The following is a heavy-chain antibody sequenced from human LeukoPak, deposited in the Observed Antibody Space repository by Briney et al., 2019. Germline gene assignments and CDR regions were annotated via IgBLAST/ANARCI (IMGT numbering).Heavy chain of an antibody. CDR1: GGSISSYY. CDR2: ISTSGST. D-gene: IGHD3-9*01. J-gene: IGHJ6*03. V-gene: IGHV4-4*07. Sequence: SETLSLTCTVSGGSISSYYWSWIRQPAGKGLEWIGRISTSGSTNYNPSLKSRVTMSVDTSKNQFSLKLSPVTAADTAVYYCAREGPYYDILTGYPDIYYMDVWGKGTTVTVSS. CDR3: AREGPYYDILTGYPDIYYMDV.